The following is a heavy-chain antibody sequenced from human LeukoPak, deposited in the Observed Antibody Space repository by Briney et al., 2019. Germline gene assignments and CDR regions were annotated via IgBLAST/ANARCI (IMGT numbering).Heavy chain of an antibody. J-gene: IGHJ4*02. CDR1: GGSFSGYY. Sequence: LSLTXAVYGGSFSGYYWSWIRQPPGKGLEWIGEINHSGSTNYNPSLKSRVTISVDTSKNQFSLKLSSVTAADTAVYYCARAKRRAHFDYWGQGTLVTVSS. V-gene: IGHV4-34*01. CDR3: ARAKRRAHFDY. CDR2: INHSGST. D-gene: IGHD4/OR15-4a*01.